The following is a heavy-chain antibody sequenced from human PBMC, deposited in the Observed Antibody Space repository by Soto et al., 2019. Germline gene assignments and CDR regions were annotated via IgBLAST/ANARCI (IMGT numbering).Heavy chain of an antibody. CDR1: GYTFTSYG. CDR2: ISAYNGNT. D-gene: IGHD6-6*01. Sequence: ASVKVSCKASGYTFTSYGISWVRLAPGQGLEWMGWISAYNGNTNYAQKLQGRVTMTTDTSTSTAYMELRSLRSDDTAVYYCARDMTEYSSSSDAFDIWGQGTMVTVSS. J-gene: IGHJ3*02. V-gene: IGHV1-18*01. CDR3: ARDMTEYSSSSDAFDI.